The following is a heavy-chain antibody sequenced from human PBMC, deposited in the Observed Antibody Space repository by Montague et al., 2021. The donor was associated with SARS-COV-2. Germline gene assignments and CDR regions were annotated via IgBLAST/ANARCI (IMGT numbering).Heavy chain of an antibody. D-gene: IGHD5-18*01. CDR1: GFSFSTYN. J-gene: IGHJ3*01. CDR2: MSAGGNTR. CDR3: AVYTAVV. V-gene: IGHV3-48*03. Sequence: SLRLSCAGTGFSFSTYNTNWVRQAPGKGPEWISHMSAGGNTRYYADSVKGRFTVSRDNAKNSLYLQMDSLRAEDTAVYYCAVYTAVVLGQGTMVTVSS.